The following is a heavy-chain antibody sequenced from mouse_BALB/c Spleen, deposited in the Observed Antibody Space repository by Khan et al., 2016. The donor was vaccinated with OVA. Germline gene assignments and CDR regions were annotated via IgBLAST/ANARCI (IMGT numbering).Heavy chain of an antibody. J-gene: IGHJ4*01. CDR2: IWSDGNT. V-gene: IGHV2-6*02. Sequence: VQLKESGPGLVAPSQSLSITCTVSGFSLTSYGVHWVRQPPGKGLEWLVVIWSDGNTTYNSTLKSRLSISKDNSTSHAFLQMNSLQTADTTMYYSASNTHMNTAVMDYWGQGTSVTVSS. CDR3: ASNTHMNTAVMDY. CDR1: GFSLTSYG. D-gene: IGHD2-4*01.